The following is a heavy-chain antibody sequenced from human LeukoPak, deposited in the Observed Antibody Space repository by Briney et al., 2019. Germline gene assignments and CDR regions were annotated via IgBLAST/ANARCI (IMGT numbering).Heavy chain of an antibody. CDR2: ISAYNGNT. Sequence: ASVKVSCKASGYTFTSYGISWVRQAPGQGLEWMGWISAYNGNTNYVQRLQGRVTMTTDTSTSTAYMELRSLRSDDTAVYYCARDREYQLLSGAFDIWGQGTMVTVSS. D-gene: IGHD2-2*01. CDR3: ARDREYQLLSGAFDI. V-gene: IGHV1-18*01. J-gene: IGHJ3*02. CDR1: GYTFTSYG.